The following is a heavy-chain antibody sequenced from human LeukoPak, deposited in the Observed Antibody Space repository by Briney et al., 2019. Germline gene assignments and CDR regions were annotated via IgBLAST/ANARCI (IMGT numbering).Heavy chain of an antibody. D-gene: IGHD4-23*01. V-gene: IGHV4-39*07. Sequence: SETLSLTCNVSGGSMSNIYYWGWIRQPPGKGLEWIGNIFYSGSTYYNPSLKSRVTISVDTSKNQFSLKLSSVTAADTAVYYCASGTGGGNPFDYWGQGTLVTVSS. J-gene: IGHJ4*01. CDR3: ASGTGGGNPFDY. CDR1: GGSMSNIYY. CDR2: IFYSGST.